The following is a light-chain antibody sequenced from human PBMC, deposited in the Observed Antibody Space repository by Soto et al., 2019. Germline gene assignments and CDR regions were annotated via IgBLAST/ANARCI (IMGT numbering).Light chain of an antibody. Sequence: EIVMTQSPATLSVSPGETATLSCRASQSVGSAVAWYQHKPGQAPRLLIVAASIRATGVPGRFTGGGSETEVTRTISSLQSEDFAVYYCQQYRNWPPLTFGGGTTVEIK. CDR2: AAS. J-gene: IGKJ4*01. CDR1: QSVGSA. V-gene: IGKV3-15*01. CDR3: QQYRNWPPLT.